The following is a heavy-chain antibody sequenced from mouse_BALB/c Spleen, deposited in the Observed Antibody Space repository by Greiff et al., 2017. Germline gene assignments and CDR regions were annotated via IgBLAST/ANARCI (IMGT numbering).Heavy chain of an antibody. J-gene: IGHJ3*01. V-gene: IGHV3-2*02. CDR2: ISYSGST. D-gene: IGHD4-1*01. CDR1: GYSITSDYA. CDR3: ARRELGRFSY. Sequence: EVQLVESGPGLVKPSQSLSLTCTVTGYSITSDYAWNWIRQFPGNKLEWMGYISYSGSTSYNPSLKSRISITRDTSKNQFFLQLNSVTTEDTATYYCARRELGRFSYWGQGTLVTVSA.